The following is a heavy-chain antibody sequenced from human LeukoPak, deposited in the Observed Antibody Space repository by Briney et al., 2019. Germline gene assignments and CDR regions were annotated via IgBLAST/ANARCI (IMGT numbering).Heavy chain of an antibody. V-gene: IGHV3-30*18. CDR2: ISYDGSNK. CDR1: GFTFSSYG. J-gene: IGHJ4*02. Sequence: GRSLRLSCAASGFTFSSYGIHWVRQAPGKGLEWVAVISYDGSNKYYADSVKGRFTISRDNSKNTLYLQMNSLRAEDTAVYYCAKDDNWNYHDWGQGTLVTVSS. CDR3: AKDDNWNYHD. D-gene: IGHD1-7*01.